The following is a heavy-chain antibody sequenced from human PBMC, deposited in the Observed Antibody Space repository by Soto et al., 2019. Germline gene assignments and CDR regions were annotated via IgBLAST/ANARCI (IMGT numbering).Heavy chain of an antibody. J-gene: IGHJ4*02. V-gene: IGHV3-7*01. CDR1: GFTFSSYW. Sequence: EVPLVESGGGLVQPGGSLRLSCAASGFTFSSYWMTWVRQAPGKGLEWVADIQEDGSEKYYVDSVKGRFTISRDNAKNSLYLQMNSLRAEDTAVYYCARDPLRRFDYWGQGTRVTVSS. D-gene: IGHD4-17*01. CDR3: ARDPLRRFDY. CDR2: IQEDGSEK.